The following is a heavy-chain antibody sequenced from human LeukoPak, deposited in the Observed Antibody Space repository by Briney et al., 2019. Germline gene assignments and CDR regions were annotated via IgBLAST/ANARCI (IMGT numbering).Heavy chain of an antibody. CDR2: ISGSGGST. CDR3: AKGRGMFDY. D-gene: IGHD3-16*01. V-gene: IGHV3-23*01. J-gene: IGHJ4*02. Sequence: GGSLRLSCAASGFTFSTYAMSWVRQAPGKGLEWASVISGSGGSTYYADSVKGRFTISRDNSKNTLYLQMDSLRAEDTAVYYCAKGRGMFDYWGQGTLVTVSS. CDR1: GFTFSTYA.